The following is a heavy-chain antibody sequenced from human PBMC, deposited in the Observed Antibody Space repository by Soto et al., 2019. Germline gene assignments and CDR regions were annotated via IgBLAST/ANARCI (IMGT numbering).Heavy chain of an antibody. CDR1: GGSVSSGSYY. D-gene: IGHD3-22*01. Sequence: QVQLQESGPGLVKPSETLSLTCTVSGGSVSSGSYYWSWIRQPPGKGLEWIGYIYYSGSTNYNPSHKSRVTISVDTSKNQFSLKLSSVTAADTAVYYCASTLDYYDSSGYNWWGQGTLVTVSS. CDR3: ASTLDYYDSSGYNW. V-gene: IGHV4-61*01. CDR2: IYYSGST. J-gene: IGHJ4*02.